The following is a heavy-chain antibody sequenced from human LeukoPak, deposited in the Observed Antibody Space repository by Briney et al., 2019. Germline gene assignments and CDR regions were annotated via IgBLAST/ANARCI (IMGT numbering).Heavy chain of an antibody. Sequence: KPSETLSLTCTVSGGSISSSSYYWGWIRQPPGKGLEWIGSIYYSGSTYYNPSLKSRVTISVDTSKNQFSLKLSSVTAADTAVYYCASTCSSTSCLGDYFDYWGQGTLVTVSS. CDR2: IYYSGST. CDR3: ASTCSSTSCLGDYFDY. CDR1: GGSISSSSYY. D-gene: IGHD2-2*01. V-gene: IGHV4-39*07. J-gene: IGHJ4*02.